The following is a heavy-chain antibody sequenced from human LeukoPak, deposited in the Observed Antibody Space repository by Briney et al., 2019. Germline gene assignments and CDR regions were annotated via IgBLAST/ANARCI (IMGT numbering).Heavy chain of an antibody. J-gene: IGHJ5*02. V-gene: IGHV1-8*01. Sequence: GASVKVSCKASGYTFINYNIDWVRQGTGQGLEGIGWISPHTGDTGYAQKFQGRVTLTRDTSINTAFMELSSLTSEDTAIYFCVRLDYDRTGVGNWFDPWGQGTLVSVSS. D-gene: IGHD3-22*01. CDR2: ISPHTGDT. CDR1: GYTFINYN. CDR3: VRLDYDRTGVGNWFDP.